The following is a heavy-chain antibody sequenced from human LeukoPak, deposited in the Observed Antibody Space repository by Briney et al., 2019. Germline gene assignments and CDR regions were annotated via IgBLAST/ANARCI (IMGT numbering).Heavy chain of an antibody. CDR3: AKGKPLGLGVYYYYMDV. D-gene: IGHD3-16*01. J-gene: IGHJ6*03. Sequence: GGSLRLSCAASGFTFSSYGMHWVRQAPGKGLEWVAFIRYDGSNKYYADSVKGRFTISRDNSKNTLYLQMNSLRAEDTAVYYCAKGKPLGLGVYYYYMDVWGKGTTVTVSS. CDR2: IRYDGSNK. V-gene: IGHV3-30*02. CDR1: GFTFSSYG.